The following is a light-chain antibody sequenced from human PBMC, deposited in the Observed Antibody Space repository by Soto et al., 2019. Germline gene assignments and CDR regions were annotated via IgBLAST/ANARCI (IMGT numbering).Light chain of an antibody. J-gene: IGLJ2*01. V-gene: IGLV1-44*01. CDR1: SSNIAIHT. CDR2: TNN. CDR3: AVWDDSLNGVE. Sequence: QSVLTQPPSASGSPGQRVTISCFGSSSNIAIHTVSWYQQVPGTAPKPLIHTNNQRPSEVPDRFSGSKSGTSASLAISGVRSEDEADYYCAVWDDSLNGVEFGGGTKVTVL.